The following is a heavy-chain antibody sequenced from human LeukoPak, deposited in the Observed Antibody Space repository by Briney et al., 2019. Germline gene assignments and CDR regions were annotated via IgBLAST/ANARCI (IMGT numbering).Heavy chain of an antibody. CDR1: GGSISSDY. D-gene: IGHD2/OR15-2a*01. V-gene: IGHV4-59*01. CDR2: IYYSGSTSGST. J-gene: IGHJ5*02. CDR3: AGNKNLFGDTNWFDP. Sequence: PSETLSLTCTVSGGSISSDYWSWIRQPPGKGLEWIGYIYYSGSTSGSTIYNPSLKSRVTISVDTSKNQFSLKLISVTAADTAVYCCAGNKNLFGDTNWFDPWGQGTLVTVSS.